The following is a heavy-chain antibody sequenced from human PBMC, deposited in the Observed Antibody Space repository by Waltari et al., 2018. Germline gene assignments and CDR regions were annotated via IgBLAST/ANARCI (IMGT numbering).Heavy chain of an antibody. Sequence: QVQLVQSGAEVKKPGASVKVSCKASGYTFSSYAISWVRQAPGQGLEWMGGIIPIFGTANYAQKFQGRVTITADKSTSTAYMELSSLRSEDTAVYYCARALGAYYDFWSGYKDCYYMDVWGKGTTVTVSS. CDR3: ARALGAYYDFWSGYKDCYYMDV. D-gene: IGHD3-3*01. CDR1: GYTFSSYA. CDR2: IIPIFGTA. J-gene: IGHJ6*03. V-gene: IGHV1-69*06.